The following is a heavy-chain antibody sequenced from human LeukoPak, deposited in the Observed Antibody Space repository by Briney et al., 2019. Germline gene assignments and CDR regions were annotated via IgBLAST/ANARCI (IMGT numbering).Heavy chain of an antibody. CDR2: INHSGST. J-gene: IGHJ4*02. V-gene: IGHV4-34*01. CDR3: ARRVVVAALGY. CDR1: GASLGGYY. Sequence: SETLSLTCAVYGASLGGYYWTWIRQPPGKGLEWIGEINHSGSTNHNPSLKSRVTISVDTSKNQFSLNLRSVTAADTAIYYCARRVVVAALGYWGQGALVTVSS. D-gene: IGHD2-15*01.